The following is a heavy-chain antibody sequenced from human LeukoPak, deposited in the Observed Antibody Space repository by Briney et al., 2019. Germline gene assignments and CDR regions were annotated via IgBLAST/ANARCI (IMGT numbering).Heavy chain of an antibody. CDR2: INTDGGDT. J-gene: IGHJ4*02. CDR3: AGSIAAAEFDY. CDR1: GFTFGSYW. V-gene: IGHV3-74*01. D-gene: IGHD6-13*01. Sequence: GGSLRLSCAAPGFTFGSYWMHWVRQAPGKGLVWVSRINTDGGDTIYADPVRGRFTISRDNSKNTLYLEMNSLRAEDTAVYYCAGSIAAAEFDYWGQGTLVTVSS.